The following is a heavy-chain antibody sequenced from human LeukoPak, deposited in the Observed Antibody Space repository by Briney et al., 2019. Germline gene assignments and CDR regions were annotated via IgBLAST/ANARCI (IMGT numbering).Heavy chain of an antibody. CDR3: AKTSLSIVVVPAATFDY. Sequence: GGSLRLSCAASGFTFSSYSMNWVRQAPGKGLEWVSSISSSSSYIYYADSVKGRFTISRDNSKNTLYLQMNSLRAEDTAVYYCAKTSLSIVVVPAATFDYWGQGTLVTVSS. J-gene: IGHJ4*02. D-gene: IGHD2-2*01. CDR2: ISSSSSYI. V-gene: IGHV3-21*01. CDR1: GFTFSSYS.